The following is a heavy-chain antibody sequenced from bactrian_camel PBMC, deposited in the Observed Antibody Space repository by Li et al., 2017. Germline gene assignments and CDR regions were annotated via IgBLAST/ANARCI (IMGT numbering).Heavy chain of an antibody. Sequence: VQLVESGGGSVQAGGSLRISCAASGDIYSISCMAWFRQAPGKEREGVAAIASDGRTMYADSVKGRFTISKDNAKNTLYLQMNSLKPEDTAMYYCAADRGSRRYSGYVPRELLCPGSPSGFNYWGQGTQVTVS. CDR1: GDIYSISC. CDR2: IASDGRT. J-gene: IGHJ4*01. V-gene: IGHV3S53*01. D-gene: IGHD2*01. CDR3: AADRGSRRYSGYVPRELLCPGSPSGFNY.